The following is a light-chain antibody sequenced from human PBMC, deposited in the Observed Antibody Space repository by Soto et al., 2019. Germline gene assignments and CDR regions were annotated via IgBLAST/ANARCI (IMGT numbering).Light chain of an antibody. CDR1: SSNIGAGYD. CDR2: GNN. Sequence: QAVVTQPPSVSGAPGQRVTISCTGSSSNIGAGYDVHWYQQLPGTAPKLLIYGNNNRPSGVPDRVSGSKSGTSASLAITGLQADDEADYYCQSYDSSLSGSVFGGGTKLTVL. CDR3: QSYDSSLSGSV. J-gene: IGLJ3*02. V-gene: IGLV1-40*01.